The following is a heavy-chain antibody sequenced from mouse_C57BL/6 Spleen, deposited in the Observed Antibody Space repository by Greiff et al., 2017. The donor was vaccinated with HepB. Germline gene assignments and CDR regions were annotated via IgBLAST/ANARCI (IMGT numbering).Heavy chain of an antibody. V-gene: IGHV5-4*01. Sequence: EVQLQQSGGGLVKPGGSLKLSCAASGFTFSSYAMSWVRQTPEKRLEWVATISDGGSYTYYPDNVKGRFTISRDNAKNNLYLQMSHLKSEDTAMYYCARVPYYSNYFDYWGQGTTLTVSS. J-gene: IGHJ2*01. CDR1: GFTFSSYA. CDR3: ARVPYYSNYFDY. D-gene: IGHD2-5*01. CDR2: ISDGGSYT.